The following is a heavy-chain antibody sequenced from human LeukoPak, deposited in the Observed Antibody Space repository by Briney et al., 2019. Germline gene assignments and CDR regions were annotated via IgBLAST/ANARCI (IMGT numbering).Heavy chain of an antibody. CDR2: ISDDSKYI. D-gene: IGHD4-17*01. Sequence: GGSLRLSCAASGCTFSSYSRNWVRQAPGKGLEWVSSISDDSKYIYYADSVKGRFSISRDNAKRSLYLQMNSLRAEDTAVYYCVGLDGDPDKSYYFDYWGQGTLVTVSS. V-gene: IGHV3-21*01. CDR1: GCTFSSYS. CDR3: VGLDGDPDKSYYFDY. J-gene: IGHJ4*02.